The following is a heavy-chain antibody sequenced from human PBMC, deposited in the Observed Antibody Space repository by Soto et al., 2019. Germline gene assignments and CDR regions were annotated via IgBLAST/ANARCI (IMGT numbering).Heavy chain of an antibody. J-gene: IGHJ4*02. CDR1: GFTFSSYG. Sequence: QVQLVESGGGVVQPGRSLRLSCAASGFTFSSYGMHWVRQAPGKGLEWVAVIWYDGSNKYYADSVKGRFTISRDNSKNTLYLQMNSLRAEDTAVYYCVSTGGIAAAGMYYFDYWGQGTLVTVSS. CDR2: IWYDGSNK. D-gene: IGHD6-13*01. CDR3: VSTGGIAAAGMYYFDY. V-gene: IGHV3-33*01.